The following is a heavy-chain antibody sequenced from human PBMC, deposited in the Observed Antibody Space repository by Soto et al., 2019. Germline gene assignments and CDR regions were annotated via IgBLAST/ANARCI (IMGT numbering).Heavy chain of an antibody. V-gene: IGHV3-23*01. J-gene: IGHJ4*02. CDR2: ISSSGGST. CDR3: AKGWGDY. CDR1: GFTFSSYT. D-gene: IGHD7-27*01. Sequence: EVQLLESGGSLVQPGGSLRLSCAASGFTFSSYTMGWVRQGPGKGLEWVSGISSSGGSTVYADSVKGRFTISRDNFKNTLYLQMNSLRAEDTAVYYCAKGWGDYWGQGTPVTVSS.